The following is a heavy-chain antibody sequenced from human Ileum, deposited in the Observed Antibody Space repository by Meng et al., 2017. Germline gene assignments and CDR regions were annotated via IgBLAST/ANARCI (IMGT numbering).Heavy chain of an antibody. CDR1: GFTVSSNY. CDR3: VREQYESRGH. V-gene: IGHV3-53*02. Sequence: EVELVCTGGGLLQPGGSLILSCAASGFTVSSNYMSWVRQAPGKGLEWVSVIYSGGSTYYADSVKGRFTISKDNSRNTLYLQMNSLRADDTAVYYCVREQYESRGHWGQGTLVTVSS. D-gene: IGHD3-22*01. J-gene: IGHJ4*02. CDR2: IYSGGST.